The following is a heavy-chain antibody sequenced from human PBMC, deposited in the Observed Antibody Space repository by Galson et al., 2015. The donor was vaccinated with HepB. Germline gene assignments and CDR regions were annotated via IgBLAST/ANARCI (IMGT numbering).Heavy chain of an antibody. CDR2: ISISSSTI. CDR1: GFTFSSSI. CDR3: ATVRGYSYGYDY. Sequence: SLRLSCAASGFTFSSSIMNWVRQAPGKGPEWVSYISISSSTIYYADSVKGRFTISRDNAKNSLYLQMNSLRDDDTAVYHCATVRGYSYGYDYWGQGTLVTVSS. D-gene: IGHD5-18*01. V-gene: IGHV3-48*02. J-gene: IGHJ4*02.